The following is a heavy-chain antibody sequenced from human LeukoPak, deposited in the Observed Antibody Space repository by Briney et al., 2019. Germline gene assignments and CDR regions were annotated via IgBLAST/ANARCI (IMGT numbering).Heavy chain of an antibody. CDR3: TGQNVGVVTT. Sequence: KPSETLSLTCSVSGGSITTYYWAWIRQSPEKGLEWIGYSYNRGSANNNPSFKSPVTISVDPSNHQLSLNLTSVTPADTALYFCTGQNVGVVTTWGQGTHVIVSS. V-gene: IGHV4-59*01. J-gene: IGHJ5*02. D-gene: IGHD2-21*02. CDR2: SYNRGSA. CDR1: GGSITTYY.